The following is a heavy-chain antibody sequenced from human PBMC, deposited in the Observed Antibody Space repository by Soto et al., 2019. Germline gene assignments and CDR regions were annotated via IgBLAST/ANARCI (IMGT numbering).Heavy chain of an antibody. CDR2: ISSSGRHM. Sequence: QVQLVESGGGLVKPGGSLRLSCAASGFTFSDYYMSWIRQAPGKGLEWVSYISSSGRHMFYADSVKGQFTISRDNAKNSLYLQMKSLRAEHTAVYYCARVYCSTTSCYGDVWGQGTTVTVSS. V-gene: IGHV3-11*01. CDR3: ARVYCSTTSCYGDV. J-gene: IGHJ6*02. CDR1: GFTFSDYY. D-gene: IGHD2-2*01.